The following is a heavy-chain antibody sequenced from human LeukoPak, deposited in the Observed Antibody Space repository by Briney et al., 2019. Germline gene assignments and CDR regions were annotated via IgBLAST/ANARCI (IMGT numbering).Heavy chain of an antibody. J-gene: IGHJ4*02. V-gene: IGHV4-59*08. D-gene: IGHD6-19*01. CDR2: IYYSGST. CDR1: AGSISNYY. Sequence: SETLSLTCTVSAGSISNYYWSWIRQPPGKGLEWIGYIYYSGSTNYNPSLKSRVTISVDTSKNQFTLKLSSVTAADTAVYYCASSYSSGWYYFDYWGREPWSPSPQ. CDR3: ASSYSSGWYYFDY.